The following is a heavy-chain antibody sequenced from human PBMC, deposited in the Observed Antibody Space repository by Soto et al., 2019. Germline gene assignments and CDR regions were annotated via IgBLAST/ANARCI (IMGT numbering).Heavy chain of an antibody. D-gene: IGHD2-2*01. J-gene: IGHJ6*02. CDR1: GGTFSSYA. CDR3: AGHTILVVPDATTDLCYYYYGMDV. CDR2: INPIFGTA. V-gene: IGHV1-69*13. Sequence: GTSVKASCKASGGTFSSYAISWVRHAPGKGLEWMGGINPIFGTANYAQKFQGRVTITADESTSTAYMELRSLRSEDTDVYYCAGHTILVVPDATTDLCYYYYGMDVWGQGTTVTVSS.